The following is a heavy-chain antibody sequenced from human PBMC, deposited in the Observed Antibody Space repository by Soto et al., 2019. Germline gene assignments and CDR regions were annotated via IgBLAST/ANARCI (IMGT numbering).Heavy chain of an antibody. Sequence: QVQLVQSGAEVKKPGASVKVSCKASGYTFTSYGISWVRQAPGQGLEWMGWISAYNGNTNYAQKLQGRVTMTTDTSTSTAYMELRSLRSDDTAVYYCARDSPDIVVVAAATHNFDYWGQGTLVTVSS. CDR2: ISAYNGNT. J-gene: IGHJ4*02. V-gene: IGHV1-18*01. CDR3: ARDSPDIVVVAAATHNFDY. D-gene: IGHD2-15*01. CDR1: GYTFTSYG.